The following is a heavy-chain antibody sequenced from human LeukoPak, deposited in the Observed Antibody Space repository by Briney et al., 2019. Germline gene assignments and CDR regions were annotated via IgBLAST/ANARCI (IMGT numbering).Heavy chain of an antibody. Sequence: ASVKVSCKASGYTFTGYYMHWGRQAPGQGLEWMGRINPNSGGTNYAQKFQGRVTMTRDTSISTAYMELSRLRSDDTAVYYCARDLSGAADNWFDPWGQGTLVTVSS. CDR2: INPNSGGT. V-gene: IGHV1-2*06. CDR3: ARDLSGAADNWFDP. CDR1: GYTFTGYY. D-gene: IGHD2-8*02. J-gene: IGHJ5*02.